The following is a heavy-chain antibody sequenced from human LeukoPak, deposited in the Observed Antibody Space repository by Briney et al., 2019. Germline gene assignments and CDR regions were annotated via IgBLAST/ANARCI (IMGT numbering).Heavy chain of an antibody. J-gene: IGHJ4*02. CDR1: GFTFDDYA. D-gene: IGHD6-13*01. CDR2: ISLNSVSI. CDR3: AKDFYSSSWYYFDY. Sequence: GRSLRLSCAASGFTFDDYAMDWVRHAPGKGVEWDSGISLNSVSICYSDSVKRRFTISTDNANNALYLQMNSLRAEDMALYYCAKDFYSSSWYYFDYWGQGTLVTVSS. V-gene: IGHV3-9*03.